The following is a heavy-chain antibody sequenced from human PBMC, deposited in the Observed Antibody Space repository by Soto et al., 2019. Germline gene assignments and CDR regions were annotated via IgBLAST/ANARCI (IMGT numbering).Heavy chain of an antibody. V-gene: IGHV3-9*01. D-gene: IGHD3-22*01. J-gene: IGHJ4*02. Sequence: EVQLVESGGGLVQSGRSLRLSCAASGFTFDDYAMHWVRQAPGKGLEWVSSISWNSGSIAYADSVKGRFTISRDNAKESLFLQMSSLRLEDTALYYCAKALDYDSSGYYYFDYWGQGTLVTVSS. CDR3: AKALDYDSSGYYYFDY. CDR1: GFTFDDYA. CDR2: ISWNSGSI.